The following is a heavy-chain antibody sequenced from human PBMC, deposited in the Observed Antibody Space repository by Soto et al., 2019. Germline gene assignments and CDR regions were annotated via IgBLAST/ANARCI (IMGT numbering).Heavy chain of an antibody. CDR3: ARDRGLIAVAGTFDY. Sequence: ASVKVSCKASGYTFTSYGISWVRQAPGQGLEWMGWISAYNGNTNYAQKLQGRVTMTTDTSTSTAYMELRSLRSDDTAVYYCARDRGLIAVAGTFDYWGQGTLVTVSS. CDR2: ISAYNGNT. J-gene: IGHJ4*02. CDR1: GYTFTSYG. D-gene: IGHD6-19*01. V-gene: IGHV1-18*04.